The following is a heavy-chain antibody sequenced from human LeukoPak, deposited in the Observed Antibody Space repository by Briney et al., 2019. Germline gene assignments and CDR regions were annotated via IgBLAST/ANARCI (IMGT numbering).Heavy chain of an antibody. J-gene: IGHJ4*02. CDR3: ARKGGRLPFDY. V-gene: IGHV3-48*01. D-gene: IGHD1-26*01. CDR1: GFTFSSYS. Sequence: GGSLRLSCAASGFTFSSYSMNWVRQAPGKGLEWVSYISSRSSTIHYADSVKGRFTISRDNAKNSLYLQMNSLRAEDTAVYYCARKGGRLPFDYWGQGTLVTVSS. CDR2: ISSRSSTI.